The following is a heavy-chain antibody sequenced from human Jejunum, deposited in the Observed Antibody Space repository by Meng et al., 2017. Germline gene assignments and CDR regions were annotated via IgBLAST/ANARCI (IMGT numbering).Heavy chain of an antibody. CDR2: ITSGGTT. J-gene: IGHJ4*02. Sequence: GESLKISCAASGFIFSNYAMSWVRQAPGRGLEWVSIITSGGTTYYEDSVKGRFTISRDNLKSMLYLQMNSLRAEDTAIYYCAKDRSVRGVIDSQDSWGQGTLVPSPQ. V-gene: IGHV3-23*01. CDR3: AKDRSVRGVIDSQDS. D-gene: IGHD3-10*01. CDR1: GFIFSNYA.